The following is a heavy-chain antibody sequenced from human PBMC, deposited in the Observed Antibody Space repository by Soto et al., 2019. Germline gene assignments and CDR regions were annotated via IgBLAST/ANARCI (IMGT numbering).Heavy chain of an antibody. J-gene: IGHJ5*02. V-gene: IGHV3-11*06. CDR3: VRGGGGGLFDP. Sequence: PGGSLRLSCAGSGFTFGDSYMSWIRQAPGKGLEWLSYISPGSRYPAYADSVKGRFTISRDNAKRSLYLQMMSLTAEDTAIYYCVRGGGGGLFDPWGQGTMITVSS. CDR2: ISPGSRYP. CDR1: GFTFGDSY. D-gene: IGHD2-15*01.